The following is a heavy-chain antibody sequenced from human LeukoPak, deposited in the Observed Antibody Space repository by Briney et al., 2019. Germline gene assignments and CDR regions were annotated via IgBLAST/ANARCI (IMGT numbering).Heavy chain of an antibody. D-gene: IGHD4-11*01. Sequence: GESLKISCKGSGYSFTSYWIGWVRQMPGKGLEWMGIIYPADSDTRYSPSFQGQVTMSADKSISTAYLQWNSLKASDTAMYYCARLVTTDYFDCGGQGTLVAVSA. CDR3: ARLVTTDYFDC. CDR1: GYSFTSYW. V-gene: IGHV5-51*01. CDR2: IYPADSDT. J-gene: IGHJ4*02.